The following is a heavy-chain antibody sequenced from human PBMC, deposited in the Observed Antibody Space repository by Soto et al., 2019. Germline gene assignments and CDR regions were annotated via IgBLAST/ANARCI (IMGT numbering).Heavy chain of an antibody. V-gene: IGHV1-18*01. J-gene: IGHJ4*02. CDR3: ARDLGGQIVDY. CDR2: ISGYNGNT. D-gene: IGHD1-26*01. CDR1: GYTLTRYG. Sequence: QVQLVPSGAEVKKPGASVTVSCKASGYTLTRYGISCVRQAPGQGLEWMGWISGYNGNTKYAQKLQGRVTITTDTSTSTAYMELRSLRSDDTAVYYCARDLGGQIVDYWGQGTLVTVSS.